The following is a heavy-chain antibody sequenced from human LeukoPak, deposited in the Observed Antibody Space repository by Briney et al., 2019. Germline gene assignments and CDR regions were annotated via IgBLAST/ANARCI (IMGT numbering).Heavy chain of an antibody. CDR1: GFTFSGSA. D-gene: IGHD6-13*01. Sequence: GGSLKLSCAASGFTFSGSAMHWVRQASGKGLEWVGRIRSKANSYATAYAASVKGRFTISRDDSKNTAYLQMNSLKTEDTAVYYCTTDSSSWYRGYYYYGMDVWGQGTTVTVSS. J-gene: IGHJ6*02. V-gene: IGHV3-73*01. CDR2: IRSKANSYAT. CDR3: TTDSSSWYRGYYYYGMDV.